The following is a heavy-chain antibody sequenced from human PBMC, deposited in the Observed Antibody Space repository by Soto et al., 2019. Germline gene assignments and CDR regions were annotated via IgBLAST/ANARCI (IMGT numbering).Heavy chain of an antibody. CDR2: IIPIFGTT. CDR1: GGTFSSYA. Sequence: SVKVSCKASGGTFSSYAISWVRQAPGQGLEWMGGIIPIFGTTNYAQKFQGWVTITADTSTSTAYMELSSLRSDDTAVYYCARDQPTTAENNYYYYGMDVWGQGTTVTVSS. V-gene: IGHV1-69*06. J-gene: IGHJ6*02. CDR3: ARDQPTTAENNYYYYGMDV. D-gene: IGHD1-26*01.